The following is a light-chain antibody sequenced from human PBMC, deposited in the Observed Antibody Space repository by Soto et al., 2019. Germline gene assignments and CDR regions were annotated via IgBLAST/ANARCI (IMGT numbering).Light chain of an antibody. J-gene: IGLJ1*01. CDR1: SSNIGSNS. CDR2: DDD. Sequence: QSVLTQPPSVSAAPGQKVTISCSGSSSNIGSNSVSWYQQLPGTAPKLLIYDDDKRPSGIPDRFSGSKSGTSATLGITGFQTGDDADYYCGSWDSSLSAYVFETGTKVTVL. CDR3: GSWDSSLSAYV. V-gene: IGLV1-51*01.